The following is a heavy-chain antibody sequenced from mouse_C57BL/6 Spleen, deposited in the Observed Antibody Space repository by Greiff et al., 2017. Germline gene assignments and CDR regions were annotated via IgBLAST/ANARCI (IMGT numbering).Heavy chain of an antibody. V-gene: IGHV1-42*01. CDR1: GYSFTGYY. Sequence: VQLQQSGPELVKPGASVKISCKASGYSFTGYYMHWVKQSPEKSLEWIGEINPSTGGTTYNQKFMAKATLTVDKSSSTAYMQLTSLTSADSAVYYCAREGDTRPNYGDYWGEGTTLTISS. CDR3: AREGDTRPNYGDY. J-gene: IGHJ2*01. D-gene: IGHD1-1*01. CDR2: INPSTGGT.